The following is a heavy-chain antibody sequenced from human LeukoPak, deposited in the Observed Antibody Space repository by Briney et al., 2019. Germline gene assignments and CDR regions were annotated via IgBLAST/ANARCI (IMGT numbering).Heavy chain of an antibody. Sequence: GASVKVSCKASGYTFTGYYMHWVRQAPGQGLEWMGWINPNSGGTNYAQKFQGRVTMTRDTSISTAYMELSRLRSDDTAVYYCARVPIVGATSYYFDYWGQGTPVTVSS. D-gene: IGHD1-26*01. J-gene: IGHJ4*02. CDR1: GYTFTGYY. CDR2: INPNSGGT. CDR3: ARVPIVGATSYYFDY. V-gene: IGHV1-2*02.